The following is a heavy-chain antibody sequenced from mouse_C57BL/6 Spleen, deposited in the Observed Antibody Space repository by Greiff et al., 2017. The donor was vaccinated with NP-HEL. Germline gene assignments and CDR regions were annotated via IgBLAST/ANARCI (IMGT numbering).Heavy chain of an antibody. J-gene: IGHJ2*01. CDR1: GYTFTSYW. Sequence: QVQLQQPGAELVKPGASVKLSCKASGYTFTSYWMQWVKQRPGQGLEWIGEIDPSDSYTNYNQKFKGKATLTVDTSSSTAYMQLSSLTSEDSAFYYCARSGAIYDGYYEGYYFDYWGQGTTLTVSS. CDR2: IDPSDSYT. V-gene: IGHV1-50*01. D-gene: IGHD2-3*01. CDR3: ARSGAIYDGYYEGYYFDY.